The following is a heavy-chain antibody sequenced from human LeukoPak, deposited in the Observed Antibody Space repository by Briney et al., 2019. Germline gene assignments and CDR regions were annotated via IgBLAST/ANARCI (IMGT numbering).Heavy chain of an antibody. CDR2: INHSGST. CDR1: GGSFSGYY. CDR3: ARRGYCSSTSCYRSGAFDI. V-gene: IGHV4-34*01. J-gene: IGHJ3*02. Sequence: SETLSLTCAVYGGSFSGYYWSWIRQPPGKGLEWIGEINHSGSTNYNPSLKSRVTISVDTSKNQFSLKLSSVTAADTAVYYCARRGYCSSTSCYRSGAFDIWGQGTMVTVSS. D-gene: IGHD2-2*02.